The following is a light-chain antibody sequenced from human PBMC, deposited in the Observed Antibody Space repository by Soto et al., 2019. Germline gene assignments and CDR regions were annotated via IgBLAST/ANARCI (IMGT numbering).Light chain of an antibody. CDR2: GAS. V-gene: IGKV3-20*01. Sequence: IVWTHSPGTLSCSPGEIATLSFRASQSVSSYLGWYQQKPGQAPRLLIYGASSRATGIPDRFSGSGSGTEFTLTISRLEPEDFAVYYCQQYGSSGTFGQGTKVDIK. J-gene: IGKJ1*01. CDR3: QQYGSSGT. CDR1: QSVSSY.